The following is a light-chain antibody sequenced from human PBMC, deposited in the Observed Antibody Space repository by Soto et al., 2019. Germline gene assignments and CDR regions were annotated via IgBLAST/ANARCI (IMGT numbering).Light chain of an antibody. CDR2: DVS. CDR1: SSDVGGYNY. Sequence: QSALTQPASVSGSPGQSITISCTGTSSDVGGYNYVSWYQHHPGKAPKLMIYDVSNRPSGVSNRFSGSKSGNTASLTVSGLQAEDEADYYCSSYTSSSTLLFGGGTQLTVL. J-gene: IGLJ2*01. CDR3: SSYTSSSTLL. V-gene: IGLV2-14*03.